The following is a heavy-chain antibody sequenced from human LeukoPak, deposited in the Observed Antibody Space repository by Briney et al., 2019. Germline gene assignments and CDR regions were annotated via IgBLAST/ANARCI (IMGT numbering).Heavy chain of an antibody. CDR1: GYSFTSYW. V-gene: IGHV5-10-1*01. D-gene: IGHD3-22*01. Sequence: PGESLKISCKGSGYSFTSYWISWVRQMPGKGLEWMGRVDPSDSYTNYSPSFQGHVTISADKSISTAYLQWSSLKASDTAMYYCARPIVYDSSGYYPGAFDIWGQGTMVTVSS. J-gene: IGHJ3*02. CDR3: ARPIVYDSSGYYPGAFDI. CDR2: VDPSDSYT.